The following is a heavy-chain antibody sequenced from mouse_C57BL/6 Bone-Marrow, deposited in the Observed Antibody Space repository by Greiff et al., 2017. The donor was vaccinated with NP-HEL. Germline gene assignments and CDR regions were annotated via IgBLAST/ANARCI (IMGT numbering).Heavy chain of an antibody. Sequence: EVMLVESGAELVRPGASVKLSCTASGFNIKDDYMHWVKQRPEQGLEWIGWIDPENGDTEYASKFQGKATITADTSSNTAYLQLSSLTSEDTAVYYCTPYDYGGWFAYWGQGTLVTVSA. J-gene: IGHJ3*01. CDR1: GFNIKDDY. V-gene: IGHV14-4*01. D-gene: IGHD2-4*01. CDR2: IDPENGDT. CDR3: TPYDYGGWFAY.